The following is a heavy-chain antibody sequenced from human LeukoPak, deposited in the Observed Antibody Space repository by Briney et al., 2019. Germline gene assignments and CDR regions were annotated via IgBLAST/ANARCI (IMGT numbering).Heavy chain of an antibody. Sequence: SETLSLTCTVSGYSISSGYYWGWIRQPPGKGLEWVGSIYHSGSTYYNPSLKSRVTISVDTSKNQFSLKLSSVTAADTAVYYCARDPTNPRLYYSGSYFYFDYWGQGTLVTVSS. D-gene: IGHD1-26*01. V-gene: IGHV4-38-2*02. CDR1: GYSISSGYY. CDR3: ARDPTNPRLYYSGSYFYFDY. CDR2: IYHSGST. J-gene: IGHJ4*02.